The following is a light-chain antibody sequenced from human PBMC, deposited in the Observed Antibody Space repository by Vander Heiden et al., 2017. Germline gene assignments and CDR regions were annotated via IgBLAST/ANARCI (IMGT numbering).Light chain of an antibody. CDR2: DSS. J-gene: IGKJ2*03. Sequence: ILFTQSPGTLSLSPGERATLSCRASQSVSNNYLAWYQQKPGQAPRLLIYDSSTRATDIPDRFSGSGSETDFTLTISTLEPDDFGVYYCQQYARSIGSFGQGTKLEI. CDR3: QQYARSIGS. V-gene: IGKV3-20*01. CDR1: QSVSNNY.